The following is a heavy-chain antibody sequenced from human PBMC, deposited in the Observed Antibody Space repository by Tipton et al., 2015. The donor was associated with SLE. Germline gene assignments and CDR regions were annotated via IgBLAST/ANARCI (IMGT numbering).Heavy chain of an antibody. V-gene: IGHV1-69*13. J-gene: IGHJ3*02. CDR2: IIPIFGTA. CDR3: GRDRGGTRDAFDI. CDR1: GYTFTSYG. Sequence: QSGAEVKKPGASVKVSCKASGYTFTSYGISWVRQAPGQGLEWMGGIIPIFGTANYAQKFQGRVTITADESTSPAYMELSSLRSEGTAVYYCGRDRGGTRDAFDIWGPGTMVPVSS. D-gene: IGHD2-15*01.